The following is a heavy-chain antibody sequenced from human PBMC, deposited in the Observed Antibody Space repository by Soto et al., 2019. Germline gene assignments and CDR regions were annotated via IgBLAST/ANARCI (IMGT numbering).Heavy chain of an antibody. CDR1: GSPFRTYS. D-gene: IGHD2-2*01. CDR3: ARGRSINTNMDY. Sequence: EVQLVESGGGLVKPGGPLRLPFPAPGSPFRTYSMTWSRQAPGKGLEWISSISSSGGSVSYAESVKGRFTISRDNAKNSLYLQMDSLRAEDTAVYYCARGRSINTNMDYWGQGTLVTVSS. V-gene: IGHV3-21*01. CDR2: ISSSGGSV. J-gene: IGHJ4*02.